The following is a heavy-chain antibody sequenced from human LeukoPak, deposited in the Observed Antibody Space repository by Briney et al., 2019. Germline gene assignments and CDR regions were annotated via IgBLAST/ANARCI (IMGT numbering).Heavy chain of an antibody. D-gene: IGHD5-24*01. CDR1: GGTFSSYA. Sequence: SVKVSCKASGGTFSSYAISWVRQAPGQGLEWMGGIIPIFGTANYAQKFQGRVTITADESTSTAYMELSSLRSDDTAVYYCARGEMATKWDAFDIWGQGTMATDSS. V-gene: IGHV1-69*13. J-gene: IGHJ3*02. CDR2: IIPIFGTA. CDR3: ARGEMATKWDAFDI.